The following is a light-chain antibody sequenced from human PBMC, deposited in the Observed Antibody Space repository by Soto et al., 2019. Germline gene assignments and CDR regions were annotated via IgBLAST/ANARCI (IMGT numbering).Light chain of an antibody. CDR1: QSVSSY. CDR3: QQRSNWTPLT. Sequence: EIVVTQSPATLSLSPGERATLSCRASQSVSSYLAWYQQKPGQAPRLLMYDASNRATGIPARFSGSGSGTDFTLTISSLQPEDFAVYYCQQRSNWTPLTFGGGTKVEIK. V-gene: IGKV3-11*01. CDR2: DAS. J-gene: IGKJ4*01.